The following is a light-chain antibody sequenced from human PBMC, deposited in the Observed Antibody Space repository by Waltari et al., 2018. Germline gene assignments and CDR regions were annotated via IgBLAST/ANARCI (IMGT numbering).Light chain of an antibody. CDR1: QSLLPPNGYKH. V-gene: IGKV2-28*01. J-gene: IGKJ4*01. CDR2: LGS. Sequence: IMMIQSPLSLPVTPGEPASLSCRSSQSLLPPNGYKHLDWYLQKPGQSPQLLLYLGSKRGSGVPGRVSGSGSDTDFTLKISRVEAQDVAVYYCMQALETLPPFGGGTKVEIK. CDR3: MQALETLPP.